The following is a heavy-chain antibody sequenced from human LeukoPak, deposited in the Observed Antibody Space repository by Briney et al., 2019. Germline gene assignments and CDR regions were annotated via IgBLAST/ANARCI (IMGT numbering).Heavy chain of an antibody. J-gene: IGHJ4*02. D-gene: IGHD3-22*01. Sequence: ASVKVSCKASGYTFTSYDINWVRQATGQGLEWMGWMNPNSGNTGYAQKFQGRVTMTRNTSISTAYMELSSLRSEDTAVHYCARDPPDYYDSSGYYDFDYWGQGTLVTVSS. CDR1: GYTFTSYD. CDR3: ARDPPDYYDSSGYYDFDY. V-gene: IGHV1-8*01. CDR2: MNPNSGNT.